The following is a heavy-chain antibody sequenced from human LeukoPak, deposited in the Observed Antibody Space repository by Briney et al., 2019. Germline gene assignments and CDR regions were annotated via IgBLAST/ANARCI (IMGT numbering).Heavy chain of an antibody. Sequence: KPSGTLSLTCGVSGGSVINTNWWTWVRQPPGKGLEWIGEVHLDGRTNYNPSLESRLTMSVDVPENQVSLKLTSVTAADTAVYYCAREGGFYRPLDYSGQGTLVTVSS. CDR2: VHLDGRT. CDR1: GGSVINTNW. D-gene: IGHD3-3*01. J-gene: IGHJ4*02. CDR3: AREGGFYRPLDY. V-gene: IGHV4-4*02.